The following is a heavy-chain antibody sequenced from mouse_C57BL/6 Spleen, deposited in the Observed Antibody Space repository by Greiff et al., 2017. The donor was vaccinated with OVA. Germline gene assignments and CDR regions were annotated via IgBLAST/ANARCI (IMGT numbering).Heavy chain of an antibody. CDR3: ARYYDGYYHFDY. J-gene: IGHJ2*01. D-gene: IGHD2-3*01. CDR2: IDPSDSYT. CDR1: GYTFTSYW. Sequence: QVQLKQPGAELVKPGASVKLSCKASGYTFTSYWMQWVKQRPGQGLEWIGEIDPSDSYTNYNQKFKGKATLTVDTSSSTAYMQLSSLTSEDSAVYYCARYYDGYYHFDYWGQGTTLTVSS. V-gene: IGHV1-50*01.